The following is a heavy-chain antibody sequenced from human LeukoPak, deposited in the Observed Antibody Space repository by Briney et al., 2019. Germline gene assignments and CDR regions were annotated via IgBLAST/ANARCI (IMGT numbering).Heavy chain of an antibody. CDR2: INPNSGGT. J-gene: IGHJ4*02. V-gene: IGHV1-2*02. Sequence: ASVKVSCKASGYTFTGYYMHWVRQAPGQGPEWMGWINPNSGGTNYAQKFQGRVTMTRDTSISTAYMELSRLRSDDTAVYYCAREMDTAMATFDYWGQGTLVTVSS. D-gene: IGHD5-18*01. CDR3: AREMDTAMATFDY. CDR1: GYTFTGYY.